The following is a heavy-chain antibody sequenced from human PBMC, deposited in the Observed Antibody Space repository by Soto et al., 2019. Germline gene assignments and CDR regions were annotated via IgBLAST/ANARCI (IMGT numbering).Heavy chain of an antibody. CDR1: GFTFSDYY. Sequence: GGSLRLSCAVSGFTFSDYYMSWIRQAPGKGLEWVSYISSTISYTHYADSVKGRFTISRDNAKNSLYLQMNSLRAEDTAVYYCARYIYGYVDYWGQGTLVTVSS. V-gene: IGHV3-11*06. CDR2: ISSTISYT. CDR3: ARYIYGYVDY. J-gene: IGHJ4*02. D-gene: IGHD5-18*01.